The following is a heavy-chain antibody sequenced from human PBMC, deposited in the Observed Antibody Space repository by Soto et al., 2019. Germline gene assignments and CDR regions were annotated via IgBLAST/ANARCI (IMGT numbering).Heavy chain of an antibody. Sequence: SETLSLTCTVSGGSISSYYWSWIRQPAGKGLEWIGRIYTSGSTNYNPSLKSRVTMSVDTSKNQFSLKLSSVTAADTAAYYCARIYCSGGSCYYPPRYYYYGMDVWGQGTTVTVSS. CDR3: ARIYCSGGSCYYPPRYYYYGMDV. J-gene: IGHJ6*02. V-gene: IGHV4-4*07. CDR2: IYTSGST. CDR1: GGSISSYY. D-gene: IGHD2-15*01.